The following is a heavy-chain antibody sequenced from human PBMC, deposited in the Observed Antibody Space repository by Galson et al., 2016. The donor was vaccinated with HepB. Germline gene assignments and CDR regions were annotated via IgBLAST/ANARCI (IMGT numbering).Heavy chain of an antibody. Sequence: CAISGDSVSSNSAAWNWIRQSPSRGLEWLGRAYYRSKWYNDYALSVKSRITINPDTSRNQFSLQLKSVTPEDTAIYYCARDNEMRLGASPFGVDVWGKGTTVTVSP. V-gene: IGHV6-1*01. D-gene: IGHD1-1*01. CDR1: GDSVSSNSAA. CDR3: ARDNEMRLGASPFGVDV. J-gene: IGHJ6*04. CDR2: AYYRSKWYN.